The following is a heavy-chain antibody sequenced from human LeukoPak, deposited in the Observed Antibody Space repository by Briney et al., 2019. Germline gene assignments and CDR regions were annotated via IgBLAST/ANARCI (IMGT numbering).Heavy chain of an antibody. Sequence: GGSLRLSCAASGFTFSSYGMHWVRQAPGKGLEWVAFIRYDGSNKYYADSVKGRFTISRDNSKNTLYLQMNSLRAGDTAVYYCAKAPYGSGSYADYWGQGTLVTVSS. D-gene: IGHD3-10*01. V-gene: IGHV3-30*02. CDR3: AKAPYGSGSYADY. J-gene: IGHJ4*02. CDR2: IRYDGSNK. CDR1: GFTFSSYG.